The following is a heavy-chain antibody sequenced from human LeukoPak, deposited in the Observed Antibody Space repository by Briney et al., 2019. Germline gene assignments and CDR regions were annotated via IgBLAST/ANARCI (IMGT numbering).Heavy chain of an antibody. Sequence: EESLKISCKASGYSFTNYWIAWVRQKPGKGLEWMGIMHPGESEINYSPSFEGQVTISADTSISTAYLEWYSLKASDSAIYYCAKTIASLGSGARYFDPWGQGTMITVSS. CDR1: GYSFTNYW. J-gene: IGHJ5*02. CDR2: MHPGESEI. D-gene: IGHD5/OR15-5a*01. V-gene: IGHV5-51*01. CDR3: AKTIASLGSGARYFDP.